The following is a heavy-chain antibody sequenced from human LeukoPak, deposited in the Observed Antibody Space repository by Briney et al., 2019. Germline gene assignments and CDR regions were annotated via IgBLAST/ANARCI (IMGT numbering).Heavy chain of an antibody. CDR3: ARVGSIEAAGTLDY. Sequence: PGGSLRLSCAASGFTFSSYAMSWVRQAPGKGLEWVSYISSSSTNTIYADSVKGRFTISRDNAKNSLYLQMNSLRAEDTAVYYCARVGSIEAAGTLDYWGQGTLVTVSS. CDR2: ISSSSTNT. CDR1: GFTFSSYA. V-gene: IGHV3-48*04. J-gene: IGHJ4*02. D-gene: IGHD6-13*01.